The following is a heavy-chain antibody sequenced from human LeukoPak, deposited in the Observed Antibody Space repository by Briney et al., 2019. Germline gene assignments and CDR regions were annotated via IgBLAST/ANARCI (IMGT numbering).Heavy chain of an antibody. D-gene: IGHD1-26*01. CDR2: ISGSGGST. Sequence: GRSLRLSCAASGFTFSSYAMSWVRKAPGKGLERVSAISGSGGSTYYADSVKGRFTISRDNSKNTLYLQMNSLRAEDTAVYYCAKREVGAFGYWGQGTLVTVSS. V-gene: IGHV3-23*01. J-gene: IGHJ4*02. CDR1: GFTFSSYA. CDR3: AKREVGAFGY.